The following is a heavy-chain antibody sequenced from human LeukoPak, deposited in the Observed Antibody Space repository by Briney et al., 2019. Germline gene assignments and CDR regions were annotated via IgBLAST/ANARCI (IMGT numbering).Heavy chain of an antibody. D-gene: IGHD2-15*01. CDR2: ISSSGGRT. Sequence: GGSLRLSCAASGFIFSSYAMSWVRQAPGKGLEWVSAISSSGGRTYYADSVKGRFTISRDNSKNTLYLQMNSLRAVDTAVYYCAKGYCSGGSCYSGLFDYWGQGTLVTVSS. V-gene: IGHV3-23*01. J-gene: IGHJ4*02. CDR3: AKGYCSGGSCYSGLFDY. CDR1: GFIFSSYA.